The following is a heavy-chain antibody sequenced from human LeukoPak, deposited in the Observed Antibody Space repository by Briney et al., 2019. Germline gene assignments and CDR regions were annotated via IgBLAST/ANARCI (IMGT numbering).Heavy chain of an antibody. Sequence: ASVKVSCKASGYTFTSYGISWVRQAPGQGLEWMGWISAYNGNTNYAQKLQGRVTMTTDTSMSTAYMELRSLRSDDTAVYYCATMLARTAPFDYWGQGTLVTVPS. V-gene: IGHV1-18*01. CDR3: ATMLARTAPFDY. CDR2: ISAYNGNT. CDR1: GYTFTSYG. D-gene: IGHD2-21*02. J-gene: IGHJ4*02.